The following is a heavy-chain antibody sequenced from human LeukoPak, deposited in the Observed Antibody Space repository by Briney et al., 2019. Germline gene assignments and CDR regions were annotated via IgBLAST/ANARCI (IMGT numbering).Heavy chain of an antibody. D-gene: IGHD1-26*01. CDR2: MYNGGST. V-gene: IGHV3-53*01. J-gene: IGHJ6*02. Sequence: GGSLRLSCAASGFTVSTTYMSWVRQAPGKGLEWVSVMYNGGSTYYADSVKGRFTFSRDNSKNTLYLQMNTLRAEDTAVYYCARRSPATAYGMDVWGQGTTVTVSS. CDR1: GFTVSTTY. CDR3: ARRSPATAYGMDV.